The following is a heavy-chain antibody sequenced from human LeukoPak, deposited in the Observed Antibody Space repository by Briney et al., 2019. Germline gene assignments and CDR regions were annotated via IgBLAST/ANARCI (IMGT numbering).Heavy chain of an antibody. Sequence: GGSLRLSCVASGLTFSSYWMSWVRQAPGKGLEWVANIKQDGGEKYYVDSVKGRFTISRDNAKSSLYLQMNSLRADDTAVYYCAPPPIAATGNWGQGTLVTVSS. CDR1: GLTFSSYW. J-gene: IGHJ4*02. CDR3: APPPIAATGN. D-gene: IGHD6-13*01. CDR2: IKQDGGEK. V-gene: IGHV3-7*01.